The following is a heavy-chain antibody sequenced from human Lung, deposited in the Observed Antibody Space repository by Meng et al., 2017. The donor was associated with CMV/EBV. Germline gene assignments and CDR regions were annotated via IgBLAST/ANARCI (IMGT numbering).Heavy chain of an antibody. CDR1: GYTFSDYY. V-gene: IGHV1-2*02. CDR3: ARDRVPGIVVVPAAYDY. Sequence: ASVXVSXKVSGYTFSDYYMHWVRQAPGQGLEWMEWINPNSGGTNYAQKFQGRVTMTRDTSISTAYMELSRLRSDDTAVYYCARDRVPGIVVVPAAYDYWGRGXLVTVSS. D-gene: IGHD2-2*01. J-gene: IGHJ4*02. CDR2: INPNSGGT.